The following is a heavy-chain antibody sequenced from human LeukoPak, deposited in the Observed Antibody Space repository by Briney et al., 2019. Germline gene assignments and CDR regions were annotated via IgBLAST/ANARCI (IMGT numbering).Heavy chain of an antibody. Sequence: PGGSLRLSCAASGFTFSSYSMNWVRQAPGKGLEWVSSISSSSSYIYYADSVKGRFTISRDNAENSLYLQMNSLRAEDTAVYYCAKEGGRGIAAASEYFDYWGQGTLVTVSS. CDR1: GFTFSSYS. CDR3: AKEGGRGIAAASEYFDY. V-gene: IGHV3-21*04. J-gene: IGHJ4*02. D-gene: IGHD6-13*01. CDR2: ISSSSSYI.